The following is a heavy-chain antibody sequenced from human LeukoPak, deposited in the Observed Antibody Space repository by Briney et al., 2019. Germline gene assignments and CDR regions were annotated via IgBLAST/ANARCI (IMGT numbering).Heavy chain of an antibody. V-gene: IGHV4-38-2*02. CDR2: ISHSGST. D-gene: IGHD3-10*01. Sequence: PSETLSLTCTISGYSISSGYYWGWIRQSPGKGLEWIEIISHSGSTYDNPSLKSRVTISLDTSKNQISLRLRSVTAADTAVYYCARDSYGSGSNHDYWGQGTLVTVSS. CDR1: GYSISSGYY. J-gene: IGHJ4*02. CDR3: ARDSYGSGSNHDY.